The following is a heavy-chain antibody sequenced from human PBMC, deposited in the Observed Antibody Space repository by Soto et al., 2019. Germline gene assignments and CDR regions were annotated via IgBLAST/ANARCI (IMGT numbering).Heavy chain of an antibody. CDR1: GFTISGYA. D-gene: IGHD2-2*01. Sequence: GGSLRLSCVASGFTISGYAESWVRQAPGKGVEWVSAISGSGGSTYYADSVNGRFTISRDNSKNTVFLQVNSLRAEDTAIYYCAKTGHIVLVPADKNWLDSWGQGTLVTVSS. V-gene: IGHV3-23*01. J-gene: IGHJ5*01. CDR2: ISGSGGST. CDR3: AKTGHIVLVPADKNWLDS.